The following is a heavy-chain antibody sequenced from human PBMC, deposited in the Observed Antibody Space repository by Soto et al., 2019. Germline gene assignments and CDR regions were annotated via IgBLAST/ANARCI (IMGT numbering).Heavy chain of an antibody. CDR2: IDPSDSYT. Sequence: GESMKISCKGSGYSFTSYWISWVRQQPGKGLEWMGRIDPSDSYTNYSPSFQGHVTISADKSISTAYLQWSSLKASDTAMYYCATAAELRRIGYCSSTSCARFAFDIWGQGTMVTVSS. CDR1: GYSFTSYW. V-gene: IGHV5-10-1*01. CDR3: ATAAELRRIGYCSSTSCARFAFDI. D-gene: IGHD2-2*01. J-gene: IGHJ3*02.